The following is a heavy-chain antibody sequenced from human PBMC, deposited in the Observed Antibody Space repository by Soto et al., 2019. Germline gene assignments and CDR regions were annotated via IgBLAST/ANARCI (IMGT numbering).Heavy chain of an antibody. CDR2: IYHSGST. CDR1: GGSISSGGYA. V-gene: IGHV4-30-2*01. Sequence: TLSLAFAVSGGSISSGGYAWSWIRQPPGKGLEWIGYIYHSGSTYYNPSLKSRVTISVDRSKNQFSLKLSSVTAADTAVYYCARATVTRVDYWGQGTLVTVSS. D-gene: IGHD4-17*01. CDR3: ARATVTRVDY. J-gene: IGHJ4*02.